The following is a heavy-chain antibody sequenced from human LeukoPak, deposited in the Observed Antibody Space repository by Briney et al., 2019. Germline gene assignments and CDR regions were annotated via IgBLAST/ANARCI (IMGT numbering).Heavy chain of an antibody. CDR2: IKQDGSEK. CDR1: QFTFSSYW. J-gene: IGHJ3*01. CDR3: ARDLAN. Sequence: GGSLRLSCAASQFTFSSYWMNWVRQAPGKGLEWVANIKQDGSEKYYVDSVKGRFTISRDNAKNSLYLQMNSLRAEDTAVYYCARDLANWGQGTMVTVSS. D-gene: IGHD3-16*01. V-gene: IGHV3-7*01.